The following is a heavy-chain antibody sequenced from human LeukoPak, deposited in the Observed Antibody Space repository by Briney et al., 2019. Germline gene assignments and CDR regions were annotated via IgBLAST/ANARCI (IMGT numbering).Heavy chain of an antibody. CDR1: GYTFTGYY. Sequence: ASVKVSCKASGYTFTGYYMHWVRQAPGQGLEWMGWMNPNSGNTGYAQKFQGRVTMTRNTSISTAYMELSSLRSEDTAVYYCARVPNDHYGSGEDNDYWGQGTLVTVSS. CDR3: ARVPNDHYGSGEDNDY. CDR2: MNPNSGNT. D-gene: IGHD3-10*01. J-gene: IGHJ4*02. V-gene: IGHV1-8*02.